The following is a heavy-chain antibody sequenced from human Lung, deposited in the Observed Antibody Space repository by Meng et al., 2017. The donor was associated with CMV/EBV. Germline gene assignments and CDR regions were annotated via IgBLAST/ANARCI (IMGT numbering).Heavy chain of an antibody. CDR3: ARDDGGSFLDY. CDR2: ISSSGITI. J-gene: IGHJ4*02. D-gene: IGHD4-23*01. V-gene: IGHV3-11*04. Sequence: LSCAASGFTSSDYHMSWIRQTPGKGLEWLSHISSSGITIYYADSVKGRVTISRDNAKNSLYLQMNSLRADDTAVYYCARDDGGSFLDYWGQGTLVTVSS. CDR1: GFTSSDYH.